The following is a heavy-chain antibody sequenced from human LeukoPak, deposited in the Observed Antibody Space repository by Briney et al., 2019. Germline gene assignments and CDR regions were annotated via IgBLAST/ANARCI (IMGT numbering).Heavy chain of an antibody. CDR1: GYSFRSYA. CDR3: ARVIAVAGTGWFDP. V-gene: IGHV7-4-1*02. D-gene: IGHD6-19*01. CDR2: INTNTGNP. Sequence: ASVKVSCKASGYSFRSYAMNWVRQAPGQGLEWMGWINTNTGNPTYVQGFTGRFVFSLDTSVSTAYLQISSLKAEDTAVYYCARVIAVAGTGWFDPWGQGTLVTVSS. J-gene: IGHJ5*02.